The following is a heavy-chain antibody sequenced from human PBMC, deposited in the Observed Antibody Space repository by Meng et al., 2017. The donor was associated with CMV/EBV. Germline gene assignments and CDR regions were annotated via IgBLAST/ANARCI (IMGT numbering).Heavy chain of an antibody. CDR1: GFTFSSCA. V-gene: IGHV3-30-3*01. J-gene: IGHJ4*02. CDR3: ARGDYFDY. Sequence: QVQLVEAGGGVVQPGRSLRLSCAASGFTFSSCAMHWVRQAPGKGLEWVAVISYDGSNKYYADSVKGRFTISRDNSKNTLYLQMNSLRAEDTAVYYCARGDYFDYWGQGTLVTVSS. CDR2: ISYDGSNK.